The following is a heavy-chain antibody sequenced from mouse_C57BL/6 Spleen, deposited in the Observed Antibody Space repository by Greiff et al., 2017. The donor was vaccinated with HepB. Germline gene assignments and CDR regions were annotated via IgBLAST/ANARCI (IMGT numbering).Heavy chain of an antibody. V-gene: IGHV1-69*01. Sequence: QVQLQQPGAELVMPGASVKLSCKASGYTFTSYWMHWVKQRPGQGLEWIGEIDPSDSYTNYNQKFKGKSTLTVDKSSSTAYMQLSSLTSEDSAVYYCARGDYGYPFAYWGQGTLVTVSA. D-gene: IGHD2-2*01. CDR2: IDPSDSYT. CDR3: ARGDYGYPFAY. CDR1: GYTFTSYW. J-gene: IGHJ3*01.